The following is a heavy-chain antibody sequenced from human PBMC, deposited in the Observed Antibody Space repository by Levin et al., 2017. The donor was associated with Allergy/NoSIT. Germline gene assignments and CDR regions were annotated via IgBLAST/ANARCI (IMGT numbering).Heavy chain of an antibody. V-gene: IGHV1-69*04. D-gene: IGHD5-12*01. J-gene: IGHJ6*02. CDR2: IIPILGIA. Sequence: SVKVSCKASGGTFSSYAISWVRQAPGQGLEWMGRIIPILGIANYAQKFQGRVTITADKSTSTAYMELSSLRSEDTAVYYCARCGYVLKYYYGMDVWGQGTTVTVSS. CDR3: ARCGYVLKYYYGMDV. CDR1: GGTFSSYA.